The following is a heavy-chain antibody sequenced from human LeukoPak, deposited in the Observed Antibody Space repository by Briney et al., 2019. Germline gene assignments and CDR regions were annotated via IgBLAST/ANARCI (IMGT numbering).Heavy chain of an antibody. CDR1: RGPPCAYL. D-gene: IGHD3/OR15-3a*01. Sequence: PRTLSLTRTVSRGPPCAYLCSWMRQPPGQGLEWIEYIHYSASTNHNPSLKSRITISINTTKNQLSLKLMSATAADTSVYDCARDPIGHYGMDVWGQGTTVTVAS. CDR3: ARDPIGHYGMDV. V-gene: IGHV4-59*01. J-gene: IGHJ6*02. CDR2: IHYSAST.